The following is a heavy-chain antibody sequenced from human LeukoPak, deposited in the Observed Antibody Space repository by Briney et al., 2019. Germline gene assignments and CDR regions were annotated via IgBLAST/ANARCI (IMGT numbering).Heavy chain of an antibody. J-gene: IGHJ4*02. CDR3: ARVKMDTAMEH. CDR1: GYTFTEYY. V-gene: IGHV1-2*02. CDR2: INPNSGGT. Sequence: ASVTVSCQASGYTFTEYYMHWLRQAPGQGLEWMGWINPNSGGTTYAQKCQGRVTMTRDTSISTAYMELSRLRSDDTAVYYCARVKMDTAMEHWGQGTLVTVSS. D-gene: IGHD5-18*01.